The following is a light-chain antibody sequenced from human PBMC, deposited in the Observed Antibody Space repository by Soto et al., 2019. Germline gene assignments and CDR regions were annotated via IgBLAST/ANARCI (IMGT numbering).Light chain of an antibody. CDR3: QQNYSPPPIT. V-gene: IGKV1-39*01. CDR2: AAS. CDR1: QSITIF. J-gene: IGKJ5*01. Sequence: DIQMTQSPSSLSASVGDRVTITCRASQSITIFLNWYQQKPGKAPKLLIYAASSLQSGVPSRFSGSGSGTDFALTISSLQPEDFATYYCQQNYSPPPITFGQGTRLEIK.